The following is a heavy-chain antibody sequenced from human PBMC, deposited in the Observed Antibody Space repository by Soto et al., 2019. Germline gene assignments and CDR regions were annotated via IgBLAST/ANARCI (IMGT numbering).Heavy chain of an antibody. J-gene: IGHJ4*02. CDR1: GYSFIRYW. CDR2: IYPGDSDT. CDR3: ARREEQVGSAADY. V-gene: IGHV5-51*01. D-gene: IGHD6-6*01. Sequence: GESLKISCKGSGYSFIRYWIGWVRQMPGKGLEWMGIIYPGDSDTRYSPSFQGQVTMSADKSISTAYLQWSSLKASDTAMYYCARREEQVGSAADYWGQGTLVTVSS.